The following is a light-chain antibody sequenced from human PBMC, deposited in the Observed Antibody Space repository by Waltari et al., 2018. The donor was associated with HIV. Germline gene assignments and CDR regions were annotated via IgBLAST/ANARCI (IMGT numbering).Light chain of an antibody. V-gene: IGLV2-23*02. Sequence: QSALTQPASVSGSPGQSITISCTGTSSDVGTYNLVPWYQQHPGKAPKLMIYEVNKRPSGFSNRFSGSKSGNTASLTISGLQVEDEADYYCCSYAGTSTLVFGGGTKLTVL. CDR3: CSYAGTSTLV. CDR1: SSDVGTYNL. J-gene: IGLJ2*01. CDR2: EVN.